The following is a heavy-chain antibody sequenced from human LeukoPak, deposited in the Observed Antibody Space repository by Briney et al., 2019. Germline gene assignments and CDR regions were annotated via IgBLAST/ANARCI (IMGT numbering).Heavy chain of an antibody. CDR3: ATNLALTGTPFDP. J-gene: IGHJ5*02. CDR1: GYTFTGYY. Sequence: ASVKVSCKASGYTFTGYYMHWVRQAPGQGLEWMGWINPNSGGTNYAQKFQGRVTMTEDTSTDTAYMELSSLRSEDTAVYYCATNLALTGTPFDPWGQGTLVTVSS. V-gene: IGHV1-2*02. CDR2: INPNSGGT. D-gene: IGHD1-7*01.